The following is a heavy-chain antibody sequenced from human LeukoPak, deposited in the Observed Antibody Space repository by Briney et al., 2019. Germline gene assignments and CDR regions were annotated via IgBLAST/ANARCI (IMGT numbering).Heavy chain of an antibody. V-gene: IGHV4-59*01. CDR3: ARDRRGYYYYYMDV. CDR2: IYYSGST. J-gene: IGHJ6*03. Sequence: SETLSLTRNVSGGSISSCYWSWIRQPPGKGLEWIGYIYYSGSTNYNPSLKSRVTISIDTSKNQFSLKMSSVTAADTAVYYCARDRRGYYYYYMDVWGKGTTVTISS. CDR1: GGSISSCY.